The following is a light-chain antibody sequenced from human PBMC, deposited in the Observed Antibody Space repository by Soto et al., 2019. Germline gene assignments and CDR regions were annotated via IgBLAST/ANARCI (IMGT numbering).Light chain of an antibody. CDR3: QQYGSSVT. CDR2: DAS. CDR1: QLVTSGH. J-gene: IGKJ5*01. Sequence: EIVLTQSPGTLSVSSGEGATLSCRASQLVTSGHLAWYQQKPGQAPRLLIYDASTRATGIPDRFSGSGSGTDFSLTISRLEPEDFAVYYCQQYGSSVTFGQGTRLEIK. V-gene: IGKV3-20*01.